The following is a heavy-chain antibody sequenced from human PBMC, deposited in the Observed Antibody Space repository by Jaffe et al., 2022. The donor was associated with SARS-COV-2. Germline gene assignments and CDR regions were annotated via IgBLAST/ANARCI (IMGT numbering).Heavy chain of an antibody. CDR1: GFTFNTYT. D-gene: IGHD4-17*01. J-gene: IGHJ4*02. CDR2: ISGSGTFI. Sequence: EVQLVESGGGLVKPGGSLRLSCAASGFTFNTYTMTWVRQAPGKGLEWVSSISGSGTFIYYADSVKGRFTISRDNAKSLYLQMNSLRAEDTAMYYCARDLGPGDYGDYLPYYWGQGTLVTVSS. V-gene: IGHV3-21*01. CDR3: ARDLGPGDYGDYLPYY.